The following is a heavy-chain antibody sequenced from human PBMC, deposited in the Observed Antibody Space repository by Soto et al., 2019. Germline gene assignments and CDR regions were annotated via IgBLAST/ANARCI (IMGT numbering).Heavy chain of an antibody. CDR3: ARGRSPLQQLVRDYYYYGMDV. V-gene: IGHV1-69*01. D-gene: IGHD6-13*01. CDR2: IIPIFGTA. CDR1: GGTFSSYA. Sequence: QVQLVQSGAEVKKPGSSVKVSCKASGGTFSSYAISWVRQAPGQGLEWMGGIIPIFGTANYAQKFQGRVTITADESTSTAYMELGSLRSEDTAVYYCARGRSPLQQLVRDYYYYGMDVWGQGTTVTVSS. J-gene: IGHJ6*02.